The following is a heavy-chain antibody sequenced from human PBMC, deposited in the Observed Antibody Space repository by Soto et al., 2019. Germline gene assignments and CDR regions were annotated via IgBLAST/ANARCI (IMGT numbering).Heavy chain of an antibody. V-gene: IGHV3-21*01. Sequence: EVQLVESGGGLVKPVGSLRLSCAASGFTFSGHTINWVRQAPGKGLEWVSSVSSSSSYIYYADSVNGRFTVSSDNAEKSLYLQMNSLRAEDTAIYYCTRCMGFDGSGYAFFDSWGQGTLVTVSS. CDR3: TRCMGFDGSGYAFFDS. D-gene: IGHD3-10*01. CDR1: GFTFSGHT. CDR2: VSSSSSYI. J-gene: IGHJ4*02.